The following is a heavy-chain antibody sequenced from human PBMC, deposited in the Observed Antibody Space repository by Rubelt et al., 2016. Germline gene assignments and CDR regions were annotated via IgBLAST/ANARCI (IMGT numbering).Heavy chain of an antibody. Sequence: EVQLVESGGGLVKPGGSLRLSCTGAGFVFSDAWLTWVRQDPGKGLEWVARIKSKTDGGTTDYAEPVKGRLTISRDDSNTIAYLQMNSLNTEDTAVYYCTRGNVWFGELPYDYWGQGTLVTVSS. J-gene: IGHJ4*02. CDR3: TRGNVWFGELPYDY. V-gene: IGHV3-15*01. CDR1: GFVFSDAW. D-gene: IGHD3-10*01. CDR2: IKSKTDGGTT.